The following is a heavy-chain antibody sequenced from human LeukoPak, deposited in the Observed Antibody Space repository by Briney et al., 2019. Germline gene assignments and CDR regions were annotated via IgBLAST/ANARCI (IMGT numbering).Heavy chain of an antibody. D-gene: IGHD2-2*01. J-gene: IGHJ4*02. CDR2: INPSGGST. Sequence: ASVKVSCKASGYTFTSYYMHWVRQAPGQGLEWMGIINPSGGSTSYAQKFQGRVTMTRDTSTSTVYMELSSLRSDDTAVYYCARVATRGVPAAPFDYWGQGTLVTVSS. CDR1: GYTFTSYY. V-gene: IGHV1-46*01. CDR3: ARVATRGVPAAPFDY.